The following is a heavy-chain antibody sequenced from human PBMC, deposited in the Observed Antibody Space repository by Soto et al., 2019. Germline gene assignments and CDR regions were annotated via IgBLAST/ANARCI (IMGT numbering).Heavy chain of an antibody. CDR1: GGSIRSYY. CDR2: IYNNGST. J-gene: IGHJ4*02. V-gene: IGHV4-59*08. CDR3: ARLVDDSSGWYYFDY. D-gene: IGHD6-13*01. Sequence: SETLSITCTVSGGSIRSYYWSWIRQPPGKGLEWIGYIYNNGSTNYNPSLKSRVTISIDTSKNQFSLKLSSVTAADTAVYYCARLVDDSSGWYYFDYWGQGTLVTVSS.